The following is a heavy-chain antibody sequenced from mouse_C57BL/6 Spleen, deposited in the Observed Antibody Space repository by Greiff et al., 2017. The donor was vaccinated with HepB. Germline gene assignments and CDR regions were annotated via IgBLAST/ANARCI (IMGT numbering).Heavy chain of an antibody. J-gene: IGHJ4*01. CDR1: GFTFSSYA. Sequence: EVKLVESGGGLVKPGGSLKLSCAASGFTFSSYAMSWVRQTPEKRLEWVATISDGGSYTYYPDNVKGRFTISRDKAKNNLYLQMSHLKSEETAMYYCARDLDGNYAMDYWGQGTSVTVSS. CDR3: ARDLDGNYAMDY. V-gene: IGHV5-4*01. D-gene: IGHD2-1*01. CDR2: ISDGGSYT.